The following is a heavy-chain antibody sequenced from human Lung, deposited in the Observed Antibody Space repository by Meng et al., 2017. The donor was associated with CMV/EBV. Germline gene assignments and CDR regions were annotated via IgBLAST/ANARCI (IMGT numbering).Heavy chain of an antibody. CDR1: GFTLGSYA. CDR2: LSDDGRNE. J-gene: IGHJ5*02. Sequence: SCVGSGFTLGSYAMHWVRQAPGKGLEWVTTLSDDGRNEYYADSVKGRFAISRDISKNTVYLQMNSLRLEDTAVYYCARDGANRINGVCGWFDPWGQGTLVTVSS. CDR3: ARDGANRINGVCGWFDP. D-gene: IGHD2-8*01. V-gene: IGHV3-30*09.